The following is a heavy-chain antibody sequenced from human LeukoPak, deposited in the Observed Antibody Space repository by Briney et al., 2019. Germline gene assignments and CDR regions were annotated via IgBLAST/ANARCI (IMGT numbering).Heavy chain of an antibody. Sequence: GSLRLSCAASGLYFDSHAMHWVRQAPGKGLEWVAFISYTGGNEYYADPVKGRFTISRDNSKNTLYLQMNSLRIEDTAVYFCAREGGDLGAFDVWGQGTVVTVSS. J-gene: IGHJ3*01. CDR3: AREGGDLGAFDV. CDR2: ISYTGGNE. D-gene: IGHD3-10*01. CDR1: GLYFDSHA. V-gene: IGHV3-30*04.